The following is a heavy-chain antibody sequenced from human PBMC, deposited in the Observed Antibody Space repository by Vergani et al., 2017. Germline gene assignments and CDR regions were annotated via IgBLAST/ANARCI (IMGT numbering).Heavy chain of an antibody. J-gene: IGHJ6*03. CDR2: IFPSGNS. CDR1: GDSITNGGFS. CDR3: ARASLRARVGYYYYMDV. Sequence: QLQLQESGSGLVKPSQTLSLTCAVSGDSITNGGFSWNWIRQSPGKGPEWIGYIFPSGNSDYNPSLKNRVSISLDKSKNQFSLWVNSVTAADTAVYFCARASLRARVGYYYYMDVWGKGKTVVVSS. V-gene: IGHV4-30-2*06. D-gene: IGHD3-16*02.